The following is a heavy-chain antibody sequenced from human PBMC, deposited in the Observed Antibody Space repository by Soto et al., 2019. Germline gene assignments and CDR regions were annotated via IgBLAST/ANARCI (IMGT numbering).Heavy chain of an antibody. CDR1: GDSITTYY. D-gene: IGHD3-22*01. Sequence: SETLSLTCSVSGDSITTYYWSWIRQPPGKGLEWIGYISYSGSTDYNPSLKSRVTISFDASKNQISPQVRSATAADAAVYYCARLLYDRRGYYYFDYWGQGTLVTVSS. CDR2: ISYSGST. CDR3: ARLLYDRRGYYYFDY. J-gene: IGHJ4*02. V-gene: IGHV4-59*01.